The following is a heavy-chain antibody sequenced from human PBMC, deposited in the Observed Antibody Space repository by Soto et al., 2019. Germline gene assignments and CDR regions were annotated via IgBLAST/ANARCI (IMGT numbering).Heavy chain of an antibody. Sequence: QVQLLESGGGVVQPGRSLRLSCAASGFIFSSYAMHWVRQAPGKGLEGVAVISHGGNEKYYADSVEGRFTISRDNSKNMVYLQMNGLRPEDTAVYYCAKVSSDRGYYYFAMDVWGQGTTVTVSS. V-gene: IGHV3-30*18. D-gene: IGHD3-10*01. J-gene: IGHJ6*02. CDR2: ISHGGNEK. CDR1: GFIFSSYA. CDR3: AKVSSDRGYYYFAMDV.